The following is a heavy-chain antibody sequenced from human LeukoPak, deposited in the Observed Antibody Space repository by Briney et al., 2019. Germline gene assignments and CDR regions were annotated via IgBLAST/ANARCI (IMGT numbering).Heavy chain of an antibody. V-gene: IGHV4-34*01. Sequence: SESLSLTCAVYGGSFSGYYWSWIRQPPGKGLEWIGEINHSGSTNYNPSLKSRVTISVDTSKNQFSLKLSSVTAADTAVYYCARRSGGSWKKRGVYYFDYWGQGTLVTVSS. CDR1: GGSFSGYY. D-gene: IGHD2-15*01. CDR3: ARRSGGSWKKRGVYYFDY. CDR2: INHSGST. J-gene: IGHJ4*02.